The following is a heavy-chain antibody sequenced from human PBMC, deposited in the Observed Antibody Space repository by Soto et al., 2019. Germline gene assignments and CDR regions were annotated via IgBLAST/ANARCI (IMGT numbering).Heavy chain of an antibody. CDR3: ASDPFGVVGDYYFDY. J-gene: IGHJ4*02. Sequence: ASVKVSCKASGYTLTSYGISWVRQAPGQGLEWMGWISAYNGNTNYAQKLQGRVTMTTDTSTSTAYMELRSLRSDDTAVYYCASDPFGVVGDYYFDYWGQGTLVTVSS. V-gene: IGHV1-18*01. CDR1: GYTLTSYG. CDR2: ISAYNGNT. D-gene: IGHD3-3*01.